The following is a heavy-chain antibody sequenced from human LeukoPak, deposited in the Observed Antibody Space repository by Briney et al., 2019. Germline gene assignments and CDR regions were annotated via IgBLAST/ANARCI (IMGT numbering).Heavy chain of an antibody. CDR3: ARDSMVRGGLDY. J-gene: IGHJ4*02. Sequence: GGSLRLSCAASGFTFSSYSMNWVRRAPGKGLEWVSYISSGSSTIYYADSVKGRFTISRDNAKNSLYLQMNSLRAEDTAVYYCARDSMVRGGLDYWGQGTLVTVSS. V-gene: IGHV3-48*01. CDR1: GFTFSSYS. CDR2: ISSGSSTI. D-gene: IGHD3-10*01.